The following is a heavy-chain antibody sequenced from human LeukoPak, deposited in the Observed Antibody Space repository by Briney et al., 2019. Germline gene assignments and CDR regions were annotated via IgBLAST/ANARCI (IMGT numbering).Heavy chain of an antibody. V-gene: IGHV3-23*01. CDR2: ISSGGTDT. CDR3: VKDSVRGYSGYGNDGFEI. Sequence: GGSLRLSCAASGFTFSTYPISWVRQAPGKGLEWVSAISSGGTDTYYADSVKGRFSISRDNSKNTLYLQMNSLRAEDTAVYYCVKDSVRGYSGYGNDGFEIWGQGTMVTVSS. J-gene: IGHJ3*02. CDR1: GFTFSTYP. D-gene: IGHD5-12*01.